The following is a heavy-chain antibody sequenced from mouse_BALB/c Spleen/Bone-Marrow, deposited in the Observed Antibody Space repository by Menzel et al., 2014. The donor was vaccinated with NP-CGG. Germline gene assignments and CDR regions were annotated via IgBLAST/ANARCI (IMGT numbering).Heavy chain of an antibody. CDR2: IDPANGNT. CDR1: GFNIKDTY. V-gene: IGHV14-3*02. Sequence: EVQLVESGAELVKPGASVKLSCTASGFNIKDTYTHWVKQRPEQGLEWIGRIDPANGNTKYDPKFQGKATITTDTSSNTAYLQLSSLTSEDTAVYYCAGWAHYDYDGAWFAYWGQGTLVTVSA. D-gene: IGHD2-4*01. CDR3: AGWAHYDYDGAWFAY. J-gene: IGHJ3*01.